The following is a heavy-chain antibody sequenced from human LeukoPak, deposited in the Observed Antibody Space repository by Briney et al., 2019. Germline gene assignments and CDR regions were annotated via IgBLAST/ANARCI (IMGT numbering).Heavy chain of an antibody. CDR1: GFTFSSYD. V-gene: IGHV3-23*01. Sequence: GGSLRLSCAASGFTFSSYDLSWVRQAPGKGLECVSAIRRGVGSTYYSDSVKGRFTISRDNSKNTLNLQMNRLRAEDTAVYYCAKGVYQFYGSGSYTLDFWGQGTQVTVSS. CDR2: IRRGVGST. CDR3: AKGVYQFYGSGSYTLDF. J-gene: IGHJ4*02. D-gene: IGHD3-10*01.